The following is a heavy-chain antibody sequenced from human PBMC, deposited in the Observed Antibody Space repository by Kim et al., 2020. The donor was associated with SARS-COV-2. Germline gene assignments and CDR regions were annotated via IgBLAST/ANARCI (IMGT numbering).Heavy chain of an antibody. D-gene: IGHD3-16*01. V-gene: IGHV3-23*01. J-gene: IGHJ4*02. Sequence: ASVQGRLTISRDNSMNTLYLQMNSLRAEDTAVYYCAKEGPYDYVWGSFDYWGQGTLVTVSS. CDR3: AKEGPYDYVWGSFDY.